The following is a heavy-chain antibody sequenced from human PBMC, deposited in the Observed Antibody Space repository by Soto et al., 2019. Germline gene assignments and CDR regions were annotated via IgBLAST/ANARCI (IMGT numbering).Heavy chain of an antibody. D-gene: IGHD6-13*01. Sequence: ASVKVSCKASGGTFSSYAISWVRQAPGQGLEWMGGIIPIFGTANYAQKFQGRVTITADESTSTAYMELSSLRSEDTAVYYCARVLRSSSWYGNFDYWGKGTLVT. V-gene: IGHV1-69*13. CDR3: ARVLRSSSWYGNFDY. CDR2: IIPIFGTA. CDR1: GGTFSSYA. J-gene: IGHJ4*02.